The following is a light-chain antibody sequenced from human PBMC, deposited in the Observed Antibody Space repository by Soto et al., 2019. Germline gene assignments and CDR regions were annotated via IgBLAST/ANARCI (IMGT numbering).Light chain of an antibody. CDR1: QSVSSNY. CDR3: QQYGSSPCT. J-gene: IGKJ3*01. CDR2: GAS. V-gene: IGKV3-20*01. Sequence: EIVLTQSPGTLSLSPGERATLSCRASQSVSSNYLAWYQQKHGQAPRLLIYGASSRATGIPDRFSGSASGTDFPLTISGLEPEDFAVYYCQQYGSSPCTFGPGTKVHIK.